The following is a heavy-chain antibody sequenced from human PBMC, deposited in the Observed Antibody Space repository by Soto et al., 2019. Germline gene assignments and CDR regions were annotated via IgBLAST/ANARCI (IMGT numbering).Heavy chain of an antibody. D-gene: IGHD6-19*01. V-gene: IGHV3-7*03. CDR1: GCTFRSSW. Sequence: GGSLRLSCAASGCTFRSSWMSWVRLRPGNGLEWVANIKYDGSEIYYVDSVKGRFTISRDNAKNTLHLQMSSLRVEDTAIYYCVNSYAARGWYEGSDYWGRGTVVTVS. CDR2: IKYDGSEI. CDR3: VNSYAARGWYEGSDY. J-gene: IGHJ4*02.